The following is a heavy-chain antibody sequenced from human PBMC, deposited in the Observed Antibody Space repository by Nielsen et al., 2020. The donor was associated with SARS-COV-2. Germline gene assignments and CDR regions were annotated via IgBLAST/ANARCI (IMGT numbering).Heavy chain of an antibody. D-gene: IGHD3-22*01. CDR2: IWYDGSNK. Sequence: WIRQPPGKGLEWVAVIWYDGSNKYCADSVKGRFTISRDNSKNTLYLQMNSLRAEDTAVYYCARDTHYYDSSGYYAPPYYYYGMDVWGQGTTVTVSS. V-gene: IGHV3-33*01. CDR3: ARDTHYYDSSGYYAPPYYYYGMDV. J-gene: IGHJ6*02.